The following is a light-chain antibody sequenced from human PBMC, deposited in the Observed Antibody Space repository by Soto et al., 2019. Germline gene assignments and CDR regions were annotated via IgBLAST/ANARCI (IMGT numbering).Light chain of an antibody. CDR1: QSLLHGNGYNY. V-gene: IGKV2-28*01. Sequence: DIVMTQSPLSLPLTPGESDSISCRSSQSLLHGNGYNYVNWYLPKPWQSPQLLIYLGSNRTSGVPDRVSGSGSVTDVTLWISRGEAEDVGVYYCMQPRQTPLTFGQVNKLEL. J-gene: IGKJ2*01. CDR3: MQPRQTPLT. CDR2: LGS.